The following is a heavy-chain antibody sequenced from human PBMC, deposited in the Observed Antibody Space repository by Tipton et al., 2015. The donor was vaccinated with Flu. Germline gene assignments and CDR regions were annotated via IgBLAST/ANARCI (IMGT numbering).Heavy chain of an antibody. D-gene: IGHD1-26*01. V-gene: IGHV4-59*11. Sequence: TLSLTCYVSGGSMSSQYWSWIRQPPGKGLEWIGYIYNSGSTDFNPSLKSRVTISLDTAKNQFSLKPSSVTAADTAVYYCARAGSYYCLDYWGQGTLVTVSS. CDR3: ARAGSYYCLDY. CDR1: GGSMSSQY. J-gene: IGHJ4*02. CDR2: IYNSGST.